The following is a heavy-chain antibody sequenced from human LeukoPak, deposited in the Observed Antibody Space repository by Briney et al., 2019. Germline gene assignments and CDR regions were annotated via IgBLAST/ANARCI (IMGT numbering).Heavy chain of an antibody. D-gene: IGHD2/OR15-2a*01. J-gene: IGHJ3*02. V-gene: IGHV1-18*01. CDR1: GYTFTSYG. CDR3: ARDSSPIYGPTLDAFDI. Sequence: ASVKVSCKASGYTFTSYGISWVRQAPGQGLEWMGWISAYNGNTNYAQKLQGRVTMTTDTSTSTAYMELRSLRSDDTAVYYCARDSSPIYGPTLDAFDIWGQGTMVTVSS. CDR2: ISAYNGNT.